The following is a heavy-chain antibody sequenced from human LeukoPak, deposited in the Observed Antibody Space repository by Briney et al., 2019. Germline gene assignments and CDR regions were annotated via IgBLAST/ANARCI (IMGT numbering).Heavy chain of an antibody. D-gene: IGHD3-16*01. Sequence: GGSLRLSCAASGFTFSTSWMTWVRQAPGKGLEWVAVISYDGSNRYYADSVKGRFTISRDTSKNTLYLQMNSLRAEDTAVYYCAKSRSRNGITFGGVENWFDPWGQGTLVTVSS. CDR1: GFTFSTSW. V-gene: IGHV3-30*18. CDR2: ISYDGSNR. CDR3: AKSRSRNGITFGGVENWFDP. J-gene: IGHJ5*02.